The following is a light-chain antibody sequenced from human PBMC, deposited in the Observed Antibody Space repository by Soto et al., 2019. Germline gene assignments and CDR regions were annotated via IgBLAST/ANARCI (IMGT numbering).Light chain of an antibody. V-gene: IGKV1-39*01. CDR1: QSISSY. CDR2: AAS. CDR3: QQSYTTPLT. Sequence: DIQMNQSPSSLSASVGDRVTITCRASQSISSYLNWYQQKPGKAPKLLIYAASSLQSGVPSRFSGSGSGTDFTLTISSLQPEDFATYTCQQSYTTPLTFGGGTKVEIK. J-gene: IGKJ4*01.